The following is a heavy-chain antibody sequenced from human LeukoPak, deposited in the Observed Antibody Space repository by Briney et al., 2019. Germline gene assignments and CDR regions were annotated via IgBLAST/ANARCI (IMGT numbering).Heavy chain of an antibody. D-gene: IGHD2-2*01. CDR3: ARARTLAVTPAAMPYYFDY. CDR1: GITLSNYG. V-gene: IGHV3-7*01. Sequence: PGGSLRLSCAVSGITLSNYGMSWVRQAPGKGLEWVANIKQDGSEMYYVDSVEGRFTVSRDNAKNSLYLQMDSLRAEDTAVYYCARARTLAVTPAAMPYYFDYWGQGSLVTVSS. J-gene: IGHJ4*02. CDR2: IKQDGSEM.